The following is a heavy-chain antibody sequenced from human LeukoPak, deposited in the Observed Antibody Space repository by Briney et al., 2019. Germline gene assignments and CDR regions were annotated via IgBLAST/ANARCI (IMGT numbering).Heavy chain of an antibody. CDR2: INPNSGET. CDR1: GFTFTGYY. J-gene: IGHJ5*02. CDR3: ARDLGSSATSTNWFDP. V-gene: IGHV1-2*06. D-gene: IGHD6-6*01. Sequence: ASVKVSCKTSGFTFTGYYVHWIRQAPGQGLEWMGRINPNSGETIYTERFQGRVTMTRDTSISTAYMELSSLRSDDTAVYYCARDLGSSATSTNWFDPWGQGTLVTVSS.